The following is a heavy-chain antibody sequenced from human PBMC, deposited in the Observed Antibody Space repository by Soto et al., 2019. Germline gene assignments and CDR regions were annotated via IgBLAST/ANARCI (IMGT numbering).Heavy chain of an antibody. CDR2: IYYSGST. J-gene: IGHJ5*02. Sequence: SETLSLTCTVSGGSISSYYWSWIRQPPGKGLEWIGYIYYSGSTNYNPSLKSRVTISVDTSKNQSSLKLTSVTAADTAVYYCARGAYYDILTGYDPFDPWGQGTLVTVSS. D-gene: IGHD3-9*01. V-gene: IGHV4-59*01. CDR1: GGSISSYY. CDR3: ARGAYYDILTGYDPFDP.